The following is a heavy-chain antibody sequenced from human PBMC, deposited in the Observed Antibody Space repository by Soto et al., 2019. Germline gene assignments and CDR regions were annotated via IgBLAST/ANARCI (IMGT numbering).Heavy chain of an antibody. CDR3: ARDDEYSGNGMDV. D-gene: IGHD3-10*01. CDR1: EFTFSNYG. Sequence: QVQLVESGGGVVQPGRSLRLSCAASEFTFSNYGMHWVRQAPGKGLEWVAVILNDGSNRYHADSVKDRFTISRDNSKNTLSLQMNSLRAEDTAVYYCARDDEYSGNGMDVWGQGTTGTVS. V-gene: IGHV3-33*01. J-gene: IGHJ6*02. CDR2: ILNDGSNR.